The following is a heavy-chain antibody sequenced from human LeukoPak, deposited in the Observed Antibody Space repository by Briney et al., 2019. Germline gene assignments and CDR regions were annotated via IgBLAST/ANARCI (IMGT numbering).Heavy chain of an antibody. V-gene: IGHV3-66*01. D-gene: IGHD4-17*01. CDR2: IYSGGST. CDR1: GFTFSSYW. Sequence: PGGSLRLSCAASGFTFSSYWMSWVRQAPGKGLEWVSVIYSGGSTYYADSVKGRFTISRDNSKNTLYLQMNSLRAEDTAVYYCARDDYGDSNYYYGMDAWGQGTTVTVSS. J-gene: IGHJ6*02. CDR3: ARDDYGDSNYYYGMDA.